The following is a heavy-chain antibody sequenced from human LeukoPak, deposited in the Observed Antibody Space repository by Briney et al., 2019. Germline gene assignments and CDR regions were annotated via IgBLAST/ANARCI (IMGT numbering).Heavy chain of an antibody. J-gene: IGHJ4*03. CDR2: ICGSGGST. Sequence: GGPVRLLCRAWGFTQKRYHVSGLPESRGEAVEGVSTICGSGGSTYYADSVKGRFTISRDNSKNTLYLQMNSLRAEDTAVYYCAKDGCGYDTSGYYYGDYWGKGTMVTASS. CDR1: GFTQKRYH. V-gene: IGHV3-23*01. D-gene: IGHD3-22*01. CDR3: AKDGCGYDTSGYYYGDY.